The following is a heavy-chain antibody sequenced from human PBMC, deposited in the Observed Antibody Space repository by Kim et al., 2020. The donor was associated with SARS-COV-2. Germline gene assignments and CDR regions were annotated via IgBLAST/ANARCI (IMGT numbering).Heavy chain of an antibody. V-gene: IGHV5-51*01. CDR3: ARGTTLTTVFDY. Sequence: RYSPSFQGQVTISADKSINTAYLQWTSLKASDTAMYYCARGTTLTTVFDYWGQGTLVSVSS. D-gene: IGHD4-17*01. J-gene: IGHJ4*02.